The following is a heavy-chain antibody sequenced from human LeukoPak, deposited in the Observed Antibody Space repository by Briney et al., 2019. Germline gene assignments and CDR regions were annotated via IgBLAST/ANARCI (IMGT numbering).Heavy chain of an antibody. CDR3: AKFYGSGSNSKYYFDY. Sequence: PGGSLRLSRAASGFTFSSYAMSWVRQAAGKGLEWVSAISGSGGSTYYADSVKGRFTIARDNSKNTLYLQMNSLRAEDTAVYYCAKFYGSGSNSKYYFDYWGQGTLVTVSS. D-gene: IGHD3-10*01. V-gene: IGHV3-23*01. J-gene: IGHJ4*02. CDR2: ISGSGGST. CDR1: GFTFSSYA.